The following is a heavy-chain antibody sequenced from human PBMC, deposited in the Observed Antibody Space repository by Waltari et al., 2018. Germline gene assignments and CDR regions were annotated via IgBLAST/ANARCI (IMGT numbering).Heavy chain of an antibody. CDR2: IIPMDGTP. CDR1: GGSFSNYA. CDR3: ARGVVVVATDFYYYGMDA. V-gene: IGHV1-69*04. D-gene: IGHD2-15*01. Sequence: QVQLVQSGAEVKKPGSSVKVSCKASGGSFSNYAINWVRQAPGQGLEWMGRIIPMDGTPNYGQKVQGRVTISADKSTSTAYMELSSLRSEDTAVYYCARGVVVVATDFYYYGMDAWGQGTTVTVSS. J-gene: IGHJ6*02.